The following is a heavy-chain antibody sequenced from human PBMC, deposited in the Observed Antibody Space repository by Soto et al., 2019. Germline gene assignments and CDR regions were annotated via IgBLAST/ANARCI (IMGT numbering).Heavy chain of an antibody. CDR2: IYYSGST. D-gene: IGHD6-13*01. J-gene: IGHJ4*02. CDR3: ARDSGYSSSYYVFGY. Sequence: QVQLQESGPGLVKTSETLSLTCTVSVVSVSSGSYYWSWIRQPPGKGLECIGYIYYSGSTKYNPSLKSRVTISVDTSKNQCSLKLGSVTAADTAVYYCARDSGYSSSYYVFGYWGQGSLVTVSS. CDR1: VVSVSSGSYY. V-gene: IGHV4-61*01.